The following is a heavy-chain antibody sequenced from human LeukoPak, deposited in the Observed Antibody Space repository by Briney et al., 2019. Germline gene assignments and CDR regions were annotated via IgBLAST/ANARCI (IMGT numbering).Heavy chain of an antibody. D-gene: IGHD3-9*01. J-gene: IGHJ4*02. V-gene: IGHV3-23*01. CDR1: GFSFSDYA. Sequence: GGSLRLSCAASGFSFSDYAMSWVRQAPARGPEWVSSIRGGGEKFYADSVKGRFTISRDNSKNTLYLQMNSLRAEDTAVYYCAKDRDILTGYYRGAHFDYWGQGTLVTVSS. CDR3: AKDRDILTGYYRGAHFDY. CDR2: IRGGGEK.